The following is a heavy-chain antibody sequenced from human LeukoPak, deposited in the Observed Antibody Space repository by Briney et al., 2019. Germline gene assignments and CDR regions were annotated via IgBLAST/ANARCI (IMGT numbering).Heavy chain of an antibody. CDR2: IYYSGST. D-gene: IGHD3-22*01. CDR3: ASPVYYYDSSGFPDAFDI. CDR1: GGSISSYY. Sequence: SETLSLTCTVSGGSISSYYWSWIRQPPGKGLEWIGYIYYSGSTNYNPSLKSRVTISVDTSKNQFSLKLSSVTAADTAVYYCASPVYYYDSSGFPDAFDIWGQGTMVTVSS. V-gene: IGHV4-59*01. J-gene: IGHJ3*02.